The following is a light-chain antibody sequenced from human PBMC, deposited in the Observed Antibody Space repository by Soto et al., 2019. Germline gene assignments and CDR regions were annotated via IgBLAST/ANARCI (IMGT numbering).Light chain of an antibody. CDR1: QSISRY. Sequence: DIQMTQSPSSLSASVGDSVTIRGLASQSISRYLNWYQQKPGKAPKLLIYDASSLESGVPSRFSGSGSGTEFTLTISSLQPDDFATYYCQQYNSYSWTFGQGTKVDNK. CDR3: QQYNSYSWT. V-gene: IGKV1-5*01. J-gene: IGKJ1*01. CDR2: DAS.